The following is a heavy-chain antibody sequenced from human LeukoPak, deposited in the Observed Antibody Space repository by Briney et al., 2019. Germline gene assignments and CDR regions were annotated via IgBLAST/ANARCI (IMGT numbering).Heavy chain of an antibody. CDR2: ISGSGGST. Sequence: GGSLRLSCAASGFTFSSYAMSWVRQAPGKGLEWVSAISGSGGSTYYADSVKGRFTISRDNSKNTLYLQMNSLRAEDTAVYYCAKDRGLWLYCSSTSCYFDYWGQGTLVTVSS. CDR1: GFTFSSYA. D-gene: IGHD2-2*01. CDR3: AKDRGLWLYCSSTSCYFDY. J-gene: IGHJ4*02. V-gene: IGHV3-23*01.